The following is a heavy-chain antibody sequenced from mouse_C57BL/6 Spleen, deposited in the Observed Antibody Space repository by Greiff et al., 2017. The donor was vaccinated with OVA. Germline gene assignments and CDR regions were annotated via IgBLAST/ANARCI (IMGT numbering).Heavy chain of an antibody. CDR3: VRHEELGFAY. CDR2: IRSKSNNYAT. J-gene: IGHJ3*01. CDR1: GFSFNTYA. D-gene: IGHD4-1*01. V-gene: IGHV10-1*01. Sequence: EVQRVESGGGLVQPKGSLKLSCAASGFSFNTYAMNWVRQAPGKGLEWVARIRSKSNNYATYYADSVKDRFTISRDDSESMLYLQMNNLKTEDTAMYYCVRHEELGFAYWGQGTLVTVSA.